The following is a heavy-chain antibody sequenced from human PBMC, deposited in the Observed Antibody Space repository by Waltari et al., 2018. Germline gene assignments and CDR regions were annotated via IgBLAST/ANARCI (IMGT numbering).Heavy chain of an antibody. J-gene: IGHJ3*02. CDR3: ARDYYYDSTGYYRPNDAFDI. V-gene: IGHV3-21*01. CDR1: GFAFSGYS. D-gene: IGHD3-22*01. Sequence: EVQLVESGGGLVKPGGYLRLSCAASGFAFSGYSMNWVRQAPGKGLEWVSSISSSSGYIYYADSVKGRFSISRDNAKKSLSLQMNSLRAEDTAVYYCARDYYYDSTGYYRPNDAFDIWGQGTMVTVSS. CDR2: ISSSSGYI.